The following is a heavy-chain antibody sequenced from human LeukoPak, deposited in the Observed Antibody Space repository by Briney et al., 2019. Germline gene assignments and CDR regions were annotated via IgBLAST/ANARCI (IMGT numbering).Heavy chain of an antibody. CDR3: AKGHCSSTSCYGTGFDY. V-gene: IGHV3-23*01. CDR2: ISDSGDTP. J-gene: IGHJ4*02. CDR1: GFTFSSYA. D-gene: IGHD2-2*01. Sequence: GGFLRLSCTASGFTFSSYAMSWVRQAPGKGLEWVSSISDSGDTPYYADSVKGLFTISRDNSKNTLYLQMNSLRAEDTAVYYCAKGHCSSTSCYGTGFDYWGQGTLVTVSS.